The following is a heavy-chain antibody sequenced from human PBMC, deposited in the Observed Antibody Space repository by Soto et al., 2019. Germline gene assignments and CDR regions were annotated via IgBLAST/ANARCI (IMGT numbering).Heavy chain of an antibody. CDR2: INHSGST. Sequence: KPSETLSLTCAVYGGSFSGYYWSWIRQPPGKGLEWIGEINHSGSTNYNPSLKSRVTISVDTSTNQFSLKLSSVTAADTAVYYCARARRPITIFGVVTLDYWGQGTLVTVSS. J-gene: IGHJ4*02. D-gene: IGHD3-3*01. CDR1: GGSFSGYY. V-gene: IGHV4-34*01. CDR3: ARARRPITIFGVVTLDY.